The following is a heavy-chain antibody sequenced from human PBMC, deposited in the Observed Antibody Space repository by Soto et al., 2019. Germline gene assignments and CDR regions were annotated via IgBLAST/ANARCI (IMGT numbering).Heavy chain of an antibody. CDR2: IYYSGST. V-gene: IGHV4-61*01. CDR1: GGSVSSGSYY. Sequence: SETLSLXCTVSGGSVSSGSYYWSWIRQPPGKGLEWIGYIYYSGSTNYNPSLKSRVTISVDTSKNQFSLKLSSVTAADTAVYYWARGVSRRPEAREWLRFRPCFDYWGQGTLVTVSS. J-gene: IGHJ4*02. D-gene: IGHD5-12*01. CDR3: ARGVSRRPEAREWLRFRPCFDY.